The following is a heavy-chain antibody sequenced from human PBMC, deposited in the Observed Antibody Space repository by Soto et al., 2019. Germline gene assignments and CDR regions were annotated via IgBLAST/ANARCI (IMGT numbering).Heavy chain of an antibody. CDR1: GFTFSSYA. J-gene: IGHJ4*02. D-gene: IGHD4-17*01. CDR3: ARGTTTARLGYFDY. CDR2: ISYDGSNK. Sequence: GGSLRLSCAASGFTFSSYAMHWVRQAPGKGLEWVAVISYDGSNKYYADSVKGRFTISRDNSKNTLYLQMNSLRAEDTAVYYCARGTTTARLGYFDYWGQGTLVTVSS. V-gene: IGHV3-30-3*01.